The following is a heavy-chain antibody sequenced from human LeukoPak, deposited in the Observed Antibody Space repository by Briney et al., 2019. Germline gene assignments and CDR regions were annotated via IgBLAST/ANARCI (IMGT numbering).Heavy chain of an antibody. CDR1: GGSISSSSYC. CDR2: IYYSGST. J-gene: IGHJ3*02. V-gene: IGHV4-39*01. Sequence: MTSETLSLTCTGSGGSISSSSYCWGWIRQPPGKGLEWIGSIYYSGSTYYNPSLKSRVTISVDTSKNQFSLKLSSVTAADTAVYYCARHSGAFDIWGQGTMVTVSS. CDR3: ARHSGAFDI. D-gene: IGHD3-10*01.